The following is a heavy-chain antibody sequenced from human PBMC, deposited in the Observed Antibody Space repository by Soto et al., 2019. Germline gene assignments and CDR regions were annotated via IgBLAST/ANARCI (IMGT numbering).Heavy chain of an antibody. CDR1: GGSISSGGYS. V-gene: IGHV4-30-2*01. J-gene: IGHJ5*02. CDR3: ARTESGTFDP. D-gene: IGHD1-7*01. Sequence: QLQLQESGSGLVKPSQTLSLTCAVSGGSISSGGYSWSWIRQPPGKGLEWIGYIYHSGSTYYNPSLKIRVTISVDRAKNQFSLKLSSVPAADTAVYYCARTESGTFDPWGQGTLVTVSS. CDR2: IYHSGST.